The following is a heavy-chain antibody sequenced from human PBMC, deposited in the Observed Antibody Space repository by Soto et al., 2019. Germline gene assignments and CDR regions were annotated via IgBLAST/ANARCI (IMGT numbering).Heavy chain of an antibody. CDR2: ISYSGST. CDR1: GGSISSYY. D-gene: IGHD6-13*01. CDR3: AREGVSSSWYYYYAMDV. V-gene: IGHV4-59*01. Sequence: QVQLQESGPGLVKPSETLSLTCTVSGGSISSYYWSWIRQPAGKGLEWIGYISYSGSTNYNASLKSRVAISVDTSKNQFSLKLSSVTAADTAVYYCAREGVSSSWYYYYAMDVWGQGTTATVSS. J-gene: IGHJ6*02.